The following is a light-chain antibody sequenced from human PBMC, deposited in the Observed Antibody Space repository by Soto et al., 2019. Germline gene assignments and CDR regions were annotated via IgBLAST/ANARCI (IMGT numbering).Light chain of an antibody. CDR1: QSVSNN. V-gene: IGKV3-15*01. CDR3: QQYNTWPRT. CDR2: GAS. Sequence: EIVLTQSPGTLSLSPGERATLSCRASQSVSNNYLAWYQQKPGQAPRLLIYGASTRATGIPARFSGSGSGTEFTLTISSLQSEDSAVYYCQQYNTWPRTFGQGTKVDIK. J-gene: IGKJ1*01.